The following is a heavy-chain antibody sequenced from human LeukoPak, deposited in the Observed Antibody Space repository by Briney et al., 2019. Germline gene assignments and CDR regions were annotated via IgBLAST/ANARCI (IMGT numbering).Heavy chain of an antibody. V-gene: IGHV4-39*07. CDR1: GGSISSSSYY. D-gene: IGHD3-16*01. CDR3: ARDLGDYVWGSSAYVDY. Sequence: SETLSLTCTVSGGSISSSSYYWGWIRQPPGKGLEWIGSIYYSGSTYYNPSLKSRVTISVDTSKNQFSLKLSSVTAADTAVYYCARDLGDYVWGSSAYVDYWGQGTLVTVSS. CDR2: IYYSGST. J-gene: IGHJ4*02.